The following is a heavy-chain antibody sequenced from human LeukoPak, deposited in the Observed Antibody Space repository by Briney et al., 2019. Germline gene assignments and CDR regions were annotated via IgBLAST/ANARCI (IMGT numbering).Heavy chain of an antibody. CDR2: IYSGDST. CDR3: ARNRGLGGAFDI. D-gene: IGHD3/OR15-3a*01. CDR1: GLTVSRNY. V-gene: IGHV3-53*01. Sequence: GGSLRLSCAATGLTVSRNYMNWVRQAPGKGLEWVSVIYSGDSTYYADSVKGRFTISRDTSKNALYLQMHTLKGEDTAVYYCARNRGLGGAFDIWGQGAMVTVSS. J-gene: IGHJ3*02.